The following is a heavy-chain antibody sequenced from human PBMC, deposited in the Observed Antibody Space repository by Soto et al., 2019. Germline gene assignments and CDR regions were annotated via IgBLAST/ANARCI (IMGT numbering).Heavy chain of an antibody. CDR3: ARDSTYYYDSSGYYTAYYFAY. D-gene: IGHD3-22*01. Sequence: SETLSLTCTVSGVSISSFYWGWIRQSAGKGLEWIGRVPTSRYINYNPSLKSRVNMSVDTSKNQFSLKLSSVTAADTAVYYCARDSTYYYDSSGYYTAYYFAYWGQGTLVTVSS. CDR2: VPTSRYI. CDR1: GVSISSFY. V-gene: IGHV4-4*07. J-gene: IGHJ4*02.